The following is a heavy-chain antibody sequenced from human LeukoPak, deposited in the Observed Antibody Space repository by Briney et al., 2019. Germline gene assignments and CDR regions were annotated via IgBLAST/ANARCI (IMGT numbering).Heavy chain of an antibody. D-gene: IGHD6-19*01. V-gene: IGHV4-59*08. Sequence: SETLSLTCTVSGGSISSYYWSWIRQPPGKGLEWIGYIYYSGSTNYNPSLKSRVTISVDTSKNQFSLKLSSVTAADTAVYYCARYKYSSGWYVGYFDYWSQGTLVTVSS. J-gene: IGHJ4*02. CDR3: ARYKYSSGWYVGYFDY. CDR1: GGSISSYY. CDR2: IYYSGST.